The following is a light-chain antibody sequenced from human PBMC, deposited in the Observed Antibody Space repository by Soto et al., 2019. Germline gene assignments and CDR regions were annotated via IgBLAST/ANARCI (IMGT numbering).Light chain of an antibody. J-gene: IGKJ4*01. CDR3: QPYNNWPLT. V-gene: IGKV3-15*01. CDR2: DTS. Sequence: VVMTQSPGALSMSPGVGVTLSCRTSQDIGETLALYQHSPGQTPRLHIYDTSTSATGVPARFSGSRSGPEFTLTLNRLQSEDFAIYYCQPYNNWPLTFGGGTKVESK. CDR1: QDIGET.